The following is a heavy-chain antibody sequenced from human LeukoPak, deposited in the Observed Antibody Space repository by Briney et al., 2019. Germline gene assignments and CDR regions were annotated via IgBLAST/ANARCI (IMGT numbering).Heavy chain of an antibody. CDR2: ISASGNYI. CDR3: ARGLYVYGADAFDI. CDR1: GFSFSSYS. V-gene: IGHV3-21*01. J-gene: IGHJ3*02. D-gene: IGHD3-16*01. Sequence: TGGSLRLSCAAPGFSFSSYSMNWVRQAPGRGLEWVSSISASGNYIYYADSVKGRFTISRDSAENSLYLQMNSLGAEDTAVYYCARGLYVYGADAFDIWGQGTMRTVS.